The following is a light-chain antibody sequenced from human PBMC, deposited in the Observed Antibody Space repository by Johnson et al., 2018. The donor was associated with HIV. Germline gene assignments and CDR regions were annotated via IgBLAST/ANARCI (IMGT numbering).Light chain of an antibody. V-gene: IGLV1-51*01. CDR1: SSNIGNNY. CDR2: DNN. J-gene: IGLJ1*01. Sequence: QSVLTQPPSVSVAPGQKVTISCSGSSSNIGNNYVSWYQQFPGTAPKLLIYDNNKRPSGIPDRFSGSKSGTSATLGITGLQTGDEADYYCGTWDSSLIPYVFGTGTKVTVL. CDR3: GTWDSSLIPYV.